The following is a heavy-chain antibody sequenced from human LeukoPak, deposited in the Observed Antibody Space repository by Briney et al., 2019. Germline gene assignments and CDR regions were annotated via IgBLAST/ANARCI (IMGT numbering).Heavy chain of an antibody. Sequence: SETLSLTCTVSGGSVSSGSYYWSWIRQPPGKGRGGIGYIYYSGSTNYNPSLKSRFAISVDTSKNQFSLKLSSVTAADTAVYYCARDSITRTTRYYYYGMDVWGQGTTVTVSS. CDR1: GGSVSSGSYY. J-gene: IGHJ6*02. V-gene: IGHV4-61*01. CDR2: IYYSGST. CDR3: ARDSITRTTRYYYYGMDV. D-gene: IGHD1/OR15-1a*01.